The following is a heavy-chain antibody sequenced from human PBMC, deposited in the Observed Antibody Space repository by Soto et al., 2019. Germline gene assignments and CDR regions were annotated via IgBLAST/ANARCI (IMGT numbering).Heavy chain of an antibody. CDR2: IYSGGST. D-gene: IGHD3-3*01. J-gene: IGHJ6*02. V-gene: IGHV3-66*01. Sequence: GGSLRLSCAASGFTVSSNYMSWVRQAPGKGLEWVSVIYSGGSTYYADSVKGRFTISRDNSKNTLYLQMNSLRAEDTAVYYCVRETTYYDFWSGGNYYYYGMDVWGQGTTVTVSS. CDR1: GFTVSSNY. CDR3: VRETTYYDFWSGGNYYYYGMDV.